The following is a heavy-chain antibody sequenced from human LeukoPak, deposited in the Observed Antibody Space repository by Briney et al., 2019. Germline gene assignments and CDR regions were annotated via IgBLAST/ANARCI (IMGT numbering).Heavy chain of an antibody. J-gene: IGHJ4*02. Sequence: GGSLRLSCEPPGFTFNSYRMNTVRHALGKGREWVANIKGDGGDKYYVDSVKGRFTISRENAKNSLYLEMNSLRAEDTAVYFCARGDWGSAVGLDYWGQGALVTVSS. D-gene: IGHD7-27*01. V-gene: IGHV3-7*04. CDR2: IKGDGGDK. CDR1: GFTFNSYR. CDR3: ARGDWGSAVGLDY.